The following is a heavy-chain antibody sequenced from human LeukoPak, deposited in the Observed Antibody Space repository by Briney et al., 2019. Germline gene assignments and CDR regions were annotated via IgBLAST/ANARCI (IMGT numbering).Heavy chain of an antibody. J-gene: IGHJ4*02. CDR2: IKEDGSDK. CDR3: ARDGTYTDYDPDFDI. V-gene: IGHV3-7*04. CDR1: GFSFSSYW. D-gene: IGHD5-12*01. Sequence: PGGSLRLSCAASGFSFSSYWMTWVRQAPGKGLEWVANIKEDGSDKYYVDSVKGRFTISRDNAKNSLYLQMNSLRAEDTAVFYCARDGTYTDYDPDFDIWGQGTLVTVSS.